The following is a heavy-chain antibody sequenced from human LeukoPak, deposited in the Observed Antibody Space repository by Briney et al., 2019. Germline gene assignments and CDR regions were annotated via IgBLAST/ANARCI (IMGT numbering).Heavy chain of an antibody. CDR2: ISGSGGSS. CDR3: AMEGIAAAGKGDFDY. V-gene: IGHV3-23*01. CDR1: GFTFSSYA. J-gene: IGHJ4*02. Sequence: GGSLRLSCAASGFTFSSYAMSWVRQAPGKGLEWVSAISGSGGSSYYADSVKGRFTISRDNSKNTLYLQMNSLRAEDTAVYYCAMEGIAAAGKGDFDYWGQGTLVTVSS. D-gene: IGHD6-13*01.